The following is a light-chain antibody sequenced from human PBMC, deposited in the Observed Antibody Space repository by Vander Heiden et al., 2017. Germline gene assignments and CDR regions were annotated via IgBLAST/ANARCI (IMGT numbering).Light chain of an antibody. J-gene: IGKJ3*01. V-gene: IGKV1-6*01. Sequence: AIQMTQSPSSLSASVRDRVTITCRASQGIRNDLGWYQQKPGKAPKLLIYAASSLQSGVPSRFSGSGSGKDFTLTISSLQPEDFATYYCLQNSKYPFTFGPGTKVDFK. CDR1: QGIRND. CDR3: LQNSKYPFT. CDR2: AAS.